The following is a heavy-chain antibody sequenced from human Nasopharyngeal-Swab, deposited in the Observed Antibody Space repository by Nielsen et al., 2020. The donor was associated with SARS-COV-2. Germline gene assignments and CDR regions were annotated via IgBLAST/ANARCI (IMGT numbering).Heavy chain of an antibody. V-gene: IGHV4-59*01. J-gene: IGHJ6*02. D-gene: IGHD3-16*01. CDR3: ASMRPRYYYGMDV. CDR2: IYYSGST. Sequence: VRQMPGKGLEWIGYIYYSGSTNYNPSLKSRVTISVDTSKNQFSLKLSSVTAADTAVYYCASMRPRYYYGMDVWGQGTTVTVSS.